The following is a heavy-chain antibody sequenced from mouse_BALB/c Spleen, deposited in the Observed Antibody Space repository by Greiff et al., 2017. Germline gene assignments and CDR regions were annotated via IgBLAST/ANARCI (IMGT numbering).Heavy chain of an antibody. J-gene: IGHJ2*01. CDR2: ISSGGST. D-gene: IGHD2-1*01. V-gene: IGHV5-6-5*01. Sequence: EVNLVESGGGLVKPGGSLKLSCAASGFTFSSYAMSWVRQTPEKRLEWVASISSGGSTYYPDSVKGRFTISRDNARNILYLQMSSLRSEDTAMYYCARGVYGNYGYFDYWGQGTTLTVSS. CDR1: GFTFSSYA. CDR3: ARGVYGNYGYFDY.